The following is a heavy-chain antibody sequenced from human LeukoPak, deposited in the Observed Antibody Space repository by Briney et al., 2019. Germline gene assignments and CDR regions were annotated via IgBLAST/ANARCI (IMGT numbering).Heavy chain of an antibody. CDR1: GYTFTTYY. CDR3: VRGGYDFWSGYYPSR. J-gene: IGHJ4*02. V-gene: IGHV1-46*01. CDR2: INPSAGST. D-gene: IGHD3-3*01. Sequence: AASVKVSCKASGYTFTTYYMNWVRQAPGQGLEWMGIINPSAGSTSYAQKFQGRVTMTRDTSTSTVYMELSSLRSEDTAVYYCVRGGYDFWSGYYPSRWGQGTLVTVSS.